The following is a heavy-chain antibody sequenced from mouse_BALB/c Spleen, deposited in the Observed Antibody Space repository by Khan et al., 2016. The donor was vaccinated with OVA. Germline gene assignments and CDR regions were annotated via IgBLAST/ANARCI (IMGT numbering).Heavy chain of an antibody. J-gene: IGHJ1*01. CDR3: ASVASYCYFDV. Sequence: QIQLVQSGPELKKPGETVKISCKASGYTFTNYGMNWVKQAPGKGLKWMGWINTYTGEPTYTDDFKGRFAFSLETSASTAYLQINNLKNEDMATYCWASVASYCYFDVWGAGTTVTVSS. CDR1: GYTFTNYG. CDR2: INTYTGEP. V-gene: IGHV9-1*02.